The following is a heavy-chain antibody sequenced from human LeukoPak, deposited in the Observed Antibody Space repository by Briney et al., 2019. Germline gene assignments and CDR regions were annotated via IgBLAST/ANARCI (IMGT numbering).Heavy chain of an antibody. CDR3: ASRNFGSSPFDY. J-gene: IGHJ4*02. D-gene: IGHD3-10*01. CDR2: ISSDGSNT. V-gene: IGHV3-74*01. CDR1: GFTFSSNW. Sequence: PGGSLRLSCAASGFTFSSNWMHWVRQAPGKGLVWVSRISSDGSNTNYADSVKGRFTISRDNAKNTLYLQMDSLTAEDTAAYYCASRNFGSSPFDYWGQGTLVTVSS.